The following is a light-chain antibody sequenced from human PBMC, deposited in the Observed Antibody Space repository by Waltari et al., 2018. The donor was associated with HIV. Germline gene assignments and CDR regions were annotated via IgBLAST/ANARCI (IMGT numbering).Light chain of an antibody. CDR1: EYVATW. J-gene: IGKJ1*01. CDR3: QQYFTSLRT. CDR2: KAS. V-gene: IGKV1-5*03. Sequence: PSNLSASVGDTVSITCRASEYVATWLAWYQQRPGTAPQLLIYKASDLEVGVPSRFSGSGSETEFTLTISGLQPDDLGTYYCQQYFTSLRTFGQGTKVEIK.